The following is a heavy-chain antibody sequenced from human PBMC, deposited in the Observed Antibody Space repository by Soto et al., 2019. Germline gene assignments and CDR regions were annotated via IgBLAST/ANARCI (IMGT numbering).Heavy chain of an antibody. V-gene: IGHV3-30-3*01. J-gene: IGHJ6*02. D-gene: IGHD6-19*01. CDR2: ISYDGSNK. CDR1: GFTFSSYA. CDR3: ARAYRSGWYSIWYYGMDV. Sequence: HPGGSLRLSCAASGFTFSSYAMHWVRQAPGKGLEWVAVISYDGSNKYYADSVKGRFTISRDNSKNTLYLQMNSLRAEDTAVYYCARAYRSGWYSIWYYGMDVWGQGTTVTVSS.